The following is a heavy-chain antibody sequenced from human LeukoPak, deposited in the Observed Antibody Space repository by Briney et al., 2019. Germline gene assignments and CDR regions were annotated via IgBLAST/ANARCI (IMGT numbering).Heavy chain of an antibody. J-gene: IGHJ4*02. CDR3: ASYMVRGVISDY. CDR1: GFTFSSYG. CDR2: IRYDGSNK. V-gene: IGHV3-30*02. D-gene: IGHD3-10*01. Sequence: PGGSLRLSCAASGFTFSSYGMHWVRQAPGKGLEWVAFIRYDGSNKYYADSVKGRFTISRDNAKNSLYLQMNSLRAEDTAVYYWASYMVRGVISDYWGQGTLVTVSS.